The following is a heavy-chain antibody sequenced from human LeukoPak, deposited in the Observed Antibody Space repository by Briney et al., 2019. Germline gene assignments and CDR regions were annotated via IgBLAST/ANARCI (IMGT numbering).Heavy chain of an antibody. J-gene: IGHJ4*02. CDR2: IFRSGGNP. CDR1: GFTFTSYA. D-gene: IGHD6-19*01. CDR3: PKTTTGYSSGRYPGWPVDY. V-gene: IGHV3-23*01. Sequence: GGSLRLSCAASGFTFTSYAMYWVRQAPGKGLDWVSGIFRSGGNPHYADSVKGRFTISRDNSKHTVYLQMNSLRAEETAVYYSPKTTTGYSSGRYPGWPVDYWGQGTLVTVSS.